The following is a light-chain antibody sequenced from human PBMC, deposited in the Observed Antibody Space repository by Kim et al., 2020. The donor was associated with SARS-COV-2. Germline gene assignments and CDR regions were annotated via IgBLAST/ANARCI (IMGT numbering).Light chain of an antibody. CDR3: QQYGRSPLT. Sequence: PRETATPSARASKNGSSTWRAWCYQKPVQALRLLIYGASSRVTAIPDRFSGSGSGTDFALTLSRLEPEHFAVYYCQQYGRSPLTFGGGTKVDIK. J-gene: IGKJ4*01. V-gene: IGKV3-20*01. CDR1: KNGSSTW. CDR2: GAS.